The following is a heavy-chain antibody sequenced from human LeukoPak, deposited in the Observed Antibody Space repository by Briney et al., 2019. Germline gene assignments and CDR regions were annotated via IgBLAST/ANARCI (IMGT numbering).Heavy chain of an antibody. CDR3: ARCSTSDY. CDR1: GFTFSSYE. CDR2: ISSSGSTM. V-gene: IGHV3-48*03. Sequence: PGGSLRLSCAASGFTFSSYEMIWVRQAPGKGLEWISYISSSGSTMYYADSVKGRFTISRDKAKNTLYLQMSSLRGEDTAVYYCARCSTSDYWGQGTLVTVSS. J-gene: IGHJ4*02. D-gene: IGHD5/OR15-5a*01.